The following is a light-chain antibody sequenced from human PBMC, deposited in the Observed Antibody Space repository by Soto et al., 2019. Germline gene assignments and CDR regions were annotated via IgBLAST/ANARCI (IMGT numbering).Light chain of an antibody. CDR3: QQYNTYST. CDR1: QSISRW. V-gene: IGKV1-5*01. Sequence: DIQMTQSPSTLSASVGDRVTITCRASQSISRWLAXYRQKPVKAPKALIYDASTLRSGVPSRFSGGGSGTEFTLTISSLQPDDFATYYCQQYNTYSTFGQGTRLEIK. J-gene: IGKJ5*01. CDR2: DAS.